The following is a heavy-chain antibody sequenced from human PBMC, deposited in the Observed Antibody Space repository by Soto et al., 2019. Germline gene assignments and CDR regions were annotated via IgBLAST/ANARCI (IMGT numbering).Heavy chain of an antibody. CDR3: ARGSSSIVVVTDYGMDV. D-gene: IGHD2-15*01. J-gene: IGHJ6*02. V-gene: IGHV1-18*04. Sequence: QVQLVQSGVEVKKPGASVKVSCKASGYTFISHGISWVRQAPGQGLEWMGWISGKNGNTNYAQKLQGRVTLTTDTSTSTAYMELRSLRSDATAVYYCARGSSSIVVVTDYGMDVWGQGTTVTVSS. CDR2: ISGKNGNT. CDR1: GYTFISHG.